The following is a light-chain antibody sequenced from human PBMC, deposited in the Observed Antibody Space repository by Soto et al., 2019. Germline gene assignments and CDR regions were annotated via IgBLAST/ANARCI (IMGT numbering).Light chain of an antibody. CDR1: LSITTS. J-gene: IGKJ4*01. V-gene: IGKV1-39*01. Sequence: DIQMTQSPSSLSASVGDRVSITCRASLSITTSLNWYQQKPGKAPKLLIFAASTLQSGVPSRFSGSGSGTDFTLTISSLQPEDFATYYCQQSHSTPLTFGGGTKLEIK. CDR2: AAS. CDR3: QQSHSTPLT.